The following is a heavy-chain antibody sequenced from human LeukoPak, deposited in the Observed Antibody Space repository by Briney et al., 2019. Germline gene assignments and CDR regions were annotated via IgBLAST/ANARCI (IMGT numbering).Heavy chain of an antibody. CDR2: FDPEDGET. V-gene: IGHV1-24*01. J-gene: IGHJ4*02. CDR1: GYTLTELS. CDR3: ATDCSFRAVQSLSGGSCYSVG. Sequence: ASVKVSCKVSGYTLTELSMHWVRQAPGKGLEGMGGFDPEDGETIYAHKFQGRVTMTEDTSTDTAYMELSRLRSEDTAVYYCATDCSFRAVQSLSGGSCYSVGWGQGTLVTVSS. D-gene: IGHD2-15*01.